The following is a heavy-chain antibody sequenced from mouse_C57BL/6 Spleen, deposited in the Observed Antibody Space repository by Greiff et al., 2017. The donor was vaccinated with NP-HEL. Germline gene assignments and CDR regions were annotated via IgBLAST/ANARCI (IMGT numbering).Heavy chain of an antibody. J-gene: IGHJ1*03. CDR2: IWSGGSS. CDR3: ARNFRDSYFSYWYFDV. V-gene: IGHV2-2*01. Sequence: QVQLQQSGPGLVQPSQSLSITCTVSGFSLTSYGVHWVRQSPGKGLEWLGVIWSGGSSDYNAAFISRLSISKDNSKSQVFFKMNSLQADDTAIYYCARNFRDSYFSYWYFDVWGTETTVTVSS. CDR1: GFSLTSYG. D-gene: IGHD2-12*01.